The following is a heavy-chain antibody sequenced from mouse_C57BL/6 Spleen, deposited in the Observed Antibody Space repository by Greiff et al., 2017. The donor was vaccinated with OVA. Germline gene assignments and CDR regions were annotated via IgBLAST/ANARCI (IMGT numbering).Heavy chain of an antibody. D-gene: IGHD4-1*02. CDR1: GFTFSDYY. J-gene: IGHJ1*03. V-gene: IGHV5-12*01. Sequence: EVKVVESGGGLVQPGGSLKLSCAASGFTFSDYYMYWVRQTPEKRLAWVAYISNGGGSTYYPDTVKGRFTISRDNAKNTLYLQMSRLKSEDTAMYYCARPQLGQWYCDVGGTGTTVTVSS. CDR3: ARPQLGQWYCDV. CDR2: ISNGGGST.